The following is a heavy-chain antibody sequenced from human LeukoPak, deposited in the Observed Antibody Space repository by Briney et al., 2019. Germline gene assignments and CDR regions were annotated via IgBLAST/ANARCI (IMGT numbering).Heavy chain of an antibody. J-gene: IGHJ4*02. CDR1: GYTFSNYD. D-gene: IGHD5-24*01. Sequence: ASVKVSCKASGYTFSNYDINWVRQATGQGLEWMGWINPNSGGTNYAQKFQGRVSMTRDTSISTGYMELSRLRSDDTAMYYCARATAWDGYNSWGQGTPVTVSS. CDR2: INPNSGGT. V-gene: IGHV1-2*02. CDR3: ARATAWDGYNS.